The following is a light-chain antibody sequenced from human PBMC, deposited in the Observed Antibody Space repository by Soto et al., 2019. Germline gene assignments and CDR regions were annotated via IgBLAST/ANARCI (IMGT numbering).Light chain of an antibody. J-gene: IGKJ2*03. Sequence: EIVLTQSPVTLSLSPGERATLSCRASQSVTSTYLAWYQQKPGQYPRLIIYGGSTRSSGFPDRFSGGGSGPDFPLTISRLEPEDSAVYYCHCQQFDSSRVYSFGQGTKLEI. CDR1: QSVTSTY. CDR3: QQFDSSRVYS. V-gene: IGKV3-20*01. CDR2: GGS.